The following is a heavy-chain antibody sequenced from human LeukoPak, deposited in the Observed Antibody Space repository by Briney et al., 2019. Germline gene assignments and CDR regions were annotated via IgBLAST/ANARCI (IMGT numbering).Heavy chain of an antibody. Sequence: ASVKVSCEASGYTFTSYYMHWVRQAPGQGLEWMGIINPSGGSTSYAQKFQGRVTMTRDMSTSTVYMELSSLRSEDTAVYYCARGLMGYSYYYYYMDVWGKGTTVTISS. CDR1: GYTFTSYY. D-gene: IGHD2-15*01. CDR2: INPSGGST. V-gene: IGHV1-46*01. CDR3: ARGLMGYSYYYYYMDV. J-gene: IGHJ6*03.